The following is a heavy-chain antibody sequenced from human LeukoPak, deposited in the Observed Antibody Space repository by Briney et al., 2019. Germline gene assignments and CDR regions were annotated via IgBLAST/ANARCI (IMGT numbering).Heavy chain of an antibody. CDR2: IYYSGST. Sequence: PSETLSLTCTVSGGSISSYYWSWIRQPPGKGLEWIGYIYYSGSTNYNPSLKSRVTISVDTSKNQFSLKLSSVTAADTAVYYCARGGYGRTPDAFDIWGQGTMVTVSS. D-gene: IGHD6-25*01. V-gene: IGHV4-59*01. CDR1: GGSISSYY. CDR3: ARGGYGRTPDAFDI. J-gene: IGHJ3*02.